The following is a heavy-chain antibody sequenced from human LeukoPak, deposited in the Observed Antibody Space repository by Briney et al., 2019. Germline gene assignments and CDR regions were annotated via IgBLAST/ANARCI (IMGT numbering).Heavy chain of an antibody. V-gene: IGHV4-39*01. Sequence: SETLSLTCTVSGGSISSSSYYWGWIRQSPGKGLEWIGSIYYSGSTYYNPSLKSRVALSVDTSKSQFSLKLSSVTAADTAVYYCATDPASSWFDYWGQGTLVTVSS. CDR1: GGSISSSSYY. J-gene: IGHJ4*02. CDR3: ATDPASSWFDY. CDR2: IYYSGST. D-gene: IGHD6-13*01.